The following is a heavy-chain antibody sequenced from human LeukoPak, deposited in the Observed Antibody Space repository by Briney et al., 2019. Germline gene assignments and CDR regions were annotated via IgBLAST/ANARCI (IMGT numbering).Heavy chain of an antibody. CDR3: ARGAMVRGVTTYYFDY. V-gene: IGHV4-30-4*01. CDR2: IYYSGST. CDR1: GGSISSGDYY. Sequence: SETLSLTCTVSGGSISSGDYYWRWIRQPPGKGLEWIGYIYYSGSTYYNPSLKSRVTISVDTSKNQFSLKLSSVTAADTAVYHCARGAMVRGVTTYYFDYWGQGTLVTVSS. D-gene: IGHD3-10*01. J-gene: IGHJ4*02.